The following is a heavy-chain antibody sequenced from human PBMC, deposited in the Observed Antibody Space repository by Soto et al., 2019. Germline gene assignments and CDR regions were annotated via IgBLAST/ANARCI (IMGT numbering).Heavy chain of an antibody. CDR1: GGTFVRHV. CDR3: AAPACAVTWCSPSHNLDH. D-gene: IGHD2-2*01. V-gene: IGHV1-69*09. CDR2: INPLSGIP. Sequence: QVQLVQSGAEVKKPESSVKVSCKTSGGTFVRHVISWVRQAPGQGPEWMGKINPLSGIPNYAQKFQDRVTFTADTDSSTAYMELSSLRSDDTAVYYCAAPACAVTWCSPSHNLDHWGQGTLVTVSS. J-gene: IGHJ4*02.